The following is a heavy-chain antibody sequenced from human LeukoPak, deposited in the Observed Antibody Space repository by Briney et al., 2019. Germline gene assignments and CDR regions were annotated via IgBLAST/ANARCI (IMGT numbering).Heavy chain of an antibody. CDR1: GYTFTSYY. CDR2: INPSGGST. Sequence: GASVKVSCKASGYTFTSYYMHWVRQAPGQGLEWMGIINPSGGSTSYAQKFQGRVTMTRDTSISTAYMELSRLRSDDTAVYYCARSSIAARLGFDYWGQGTLVTVSS. CDR3: ARSSIAARLGFDY. D-gene: IGHD6-6*01. J-gene: IGHJ4*02. V-gene: IGHV1-46*01.